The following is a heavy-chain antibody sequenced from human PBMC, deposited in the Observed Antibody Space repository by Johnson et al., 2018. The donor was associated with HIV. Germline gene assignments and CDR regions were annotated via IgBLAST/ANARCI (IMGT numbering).Heavy chain of an antibody. CDR1: GFTFSSYA. Sequence: QVQLVESGGGVVQPGGSLRLSCAASGFTFSSYAMHWVRQAPGKGLEWVAVISHDGSNKYYADSVKGRFTISRDNSKNTVYLQMSGLRVEDTAVYYCAKGLYYGGSGDYAFDLWGQGTMVTVSS. D-gene: IGHD2-21*01. J-gene: IGHJ3*01. CDR2: ISHDGSNK. CDR3: AKGLYYGGSGDYAFDL. V-gene: IGHV3-30-3*01.